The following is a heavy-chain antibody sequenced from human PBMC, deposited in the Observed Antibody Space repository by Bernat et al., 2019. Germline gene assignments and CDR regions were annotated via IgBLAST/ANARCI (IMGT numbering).Heavy chain of an antibody. Sequence: EVQLLESGGGLVQPGGSLRLSCAASGFTFSSYAMYWVRQAPGKGLEWVSSISGSGGSTYYADSVKGRFTISRDNSKNTLYLQMNSLRAEDTAVYYCAKDQGYYDTSAPRAFDIWGQGTMVTVSS. D-gene: IGHD3-22*01. CDR2: ISGSGGST. V-gene: IGHV3-23*01. CDR3: AKDQGYYDTSAPRAFDI. J-gene: IGHJ3*02. CDR1: GFTFSSYA.